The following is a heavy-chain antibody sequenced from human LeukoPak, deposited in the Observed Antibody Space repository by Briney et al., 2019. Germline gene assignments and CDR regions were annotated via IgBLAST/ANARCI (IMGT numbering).Heavy chain of an antibody. D-gene: IGHD1-26*01. CDR1: GYTFTSYG. V-gene: IGHV1-18*01. Sequence: WASVKVSCKASGYTFTSYGISWVRQAPGQGLEWMAWISPYNGRTDYAPKFQDRVTLTTNTSTGTVFMELRDLTSADTAQYYCARGGGGSPWSDYWGQGTLVTVSS. CDR2: ISPYNGRT. J-gene: IGHJ4*02. CDR3: ARGGGGSPWSDY.